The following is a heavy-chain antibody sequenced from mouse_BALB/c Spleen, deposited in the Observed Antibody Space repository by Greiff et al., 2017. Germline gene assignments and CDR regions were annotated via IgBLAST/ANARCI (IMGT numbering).Heavy chain of an antibody. V-gene: IGHV3-2*02. J-gene: IGHJ3*01. D-gene: IGHD1-1*01. CDR1: GYSITSDYA. Sequence: EVKLQESGPGLVKPSQSLSLTCTVTGYSITSDYAWNWIRQFPGNKLEWMGYISYSGSTSYNPSLKSRISITRDTSKNQFFLQLNSVTTEDTATYYCARWGLLLGGFAYWGQGTLVTVSA. CDR3: ARWGLLLGGFAY. CDR2: ISYSGST.